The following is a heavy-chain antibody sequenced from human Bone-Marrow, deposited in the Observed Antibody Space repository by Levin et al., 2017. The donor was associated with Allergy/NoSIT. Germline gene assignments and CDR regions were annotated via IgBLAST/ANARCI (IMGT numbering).Heavy chain of an antibody. V-gene: IGHV3-66*01. CDR1: GFRVNDNY. D-gene: IGHD3-10*01. J-gene: IGHJ4*01. CDR3: ARDLISSTDFGY. Sequence: GGSLRLSCAASGFRVNDNYISWVRRVPGKGLEWVSIIYAGGATYYADSVTGRFTIFRDSPENTVYLQMNSLRVEDTAVYYCARDLISSTDFGYWGHGTTVTVSS. CDR2: IYAGGAT.